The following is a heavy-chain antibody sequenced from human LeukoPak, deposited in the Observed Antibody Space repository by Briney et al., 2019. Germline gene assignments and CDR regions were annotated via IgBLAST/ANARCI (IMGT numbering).Heavy chain of an antibody. J-gene: IGHJ1*01. Sequence: GGSLRLSCAASGFTFSSYSMNWVRQAPGKGLEWVSSISSSSSYIYYADSVRGRFTISRDNAKNSLYLQMNSLRAEDTAVYYCARVGATGTQHWGQGTLVTVSS. V-gene: IGHV3-21*01. CDR1: GFTFSSYS. CDR3: ARVGATGTQH. CDR2: ISSSSSYI. D-gene: IGHD1-26*01.